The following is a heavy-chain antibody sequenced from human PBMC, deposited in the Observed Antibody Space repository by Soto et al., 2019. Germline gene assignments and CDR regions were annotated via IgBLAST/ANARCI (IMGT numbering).Heavy chain of an antibody. V-gene: IGHV4-34*01. CDR1: GGSFSGSY. CDR3: ARRYCSGGRGDSTPSRYYYLDV. D-gene: IGHD2-15*01. J-gene: IGHJ6*03. CDR2: INHSGST. Sequence: SETLSLTCAVSGGSFSGSYWSWIRQPPGKGLEWIGEINHSGSTNYNPSLKSRFTLLVDTSKNQFSLILTSVTAADTAVYYCARRYCSGGRGDSTPSRYYYLDVWGKGSTVTVSS.